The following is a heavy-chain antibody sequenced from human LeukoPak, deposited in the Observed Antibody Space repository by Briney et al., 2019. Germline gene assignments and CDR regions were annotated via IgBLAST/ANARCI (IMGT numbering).Heavy chain of an antibody. D-gene: IGHD3-22*01. CDR3: ARALHYYDSSGYYYVY. CDR1: GYTFTGYY. Sequence: ASVKVSCKASGYTFTGYYMHWVRQAPGQGLEWMGWIRAYNGNTNYAQKLQGRVTMTTDTSTSTAYMELRSLRSDDTAVYYCARALHYYDSSGYYYVYWGQGTLVTVSA. J-gene: IGHJ4*02. CDR2: IRAYNGNT. V-gene: IGHV1-18*04.